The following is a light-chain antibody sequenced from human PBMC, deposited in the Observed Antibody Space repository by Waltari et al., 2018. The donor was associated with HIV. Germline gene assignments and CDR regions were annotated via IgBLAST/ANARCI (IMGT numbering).Light chain of an antibody. CDR3: CSCTGRKSLI. Sequence: QSALTQPASVSGSPGQSLTISCIGTNSDVAAYNLVSWYQQRPGKANKRMIDEVKKRPSEVAERFSASKTSYTASRTLSELEAEDWANYLCCSCTGRKSLIFGGGTKLTVL. J-gene: IGLJ2*01. V-gene: IGLV2-23*02. CDR1: NSDVAAYNL. CDR2: EVK.